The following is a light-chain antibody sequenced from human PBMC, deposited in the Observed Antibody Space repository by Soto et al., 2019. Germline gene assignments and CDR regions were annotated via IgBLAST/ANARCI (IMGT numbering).Light chain of an antibody. CDR1: QSISSW. CDR2: KAS. V-gene: IGKV1-5*03. CDR3: QQYNTYCT. Sequence: DIPMTQSPSTLSASVGDRVTITCRASQSISSWLAWYQQKPGKAPKLLIYKASSLESGVPSRFSGSGSGTEFTLTISSRQPDDFAIYYCQQYNTYCTFGQGTKVEIK. J-gene: IGKJ1*01.